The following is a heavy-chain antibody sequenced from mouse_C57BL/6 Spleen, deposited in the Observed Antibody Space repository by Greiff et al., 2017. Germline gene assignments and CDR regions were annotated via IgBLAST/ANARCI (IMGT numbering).Heavy chain of an antibody. CDR2: IYPGDGDT. V-gene: IGHV1-82*01. CDR3: GRAMTDGCADAMGY. J-gene: IGHJ4*01. Sequence: QVQLQQSGPELVKPGASVKISCKASGYTFSSYWMNWVKQRPGKGLEWIGRIYPGDGDTNYNGKFKGKATLTADNTSSTAYMQLSSLTSEDSAVYVCGRAMTDGCADAMGYRGKGTTVTVYS. D-gene: IGHD2-3*01. CDR1: GYTFSSYW.